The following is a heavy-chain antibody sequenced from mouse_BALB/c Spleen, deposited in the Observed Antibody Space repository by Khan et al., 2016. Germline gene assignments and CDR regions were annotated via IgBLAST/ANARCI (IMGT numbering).Heavy chain of an antibody. V-gene: IGHV7-3*02. CDR2: IRNTANGYTT. J-gene: IGHJ4*01. CDR1: GFTFTDYY. Sequence: EVELVESGGGLVQPGGSLRLSCATSGFTFTDYYMSWVRQPPGKALEWLGFIRNTANGYTTEYSASVKGRFTISRDNSQSILYLQMNTLRAEDRATYYCAGDYDYGLMDYWGQGTSVTVSS. CDR3: AGDYDYGLMDY. D-gene: IGHD2-4*01.